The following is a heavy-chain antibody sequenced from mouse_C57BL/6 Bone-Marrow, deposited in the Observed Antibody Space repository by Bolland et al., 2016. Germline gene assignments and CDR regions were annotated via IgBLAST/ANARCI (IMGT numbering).Heavy chain of an antibody. CDR2: NPNNGGT. V-gene: IGHV1-26*01. Sequence: NPNNGGTSYNQKFKGKATLTVDKSSSTAYMELRSLTSEDSAVYYCARLGSSDWYFDVWGQGTT. D-gene: IGHD1-1*01. J-gene: IGHJ1*01. CDR3: ARLGSSDWYFDV.